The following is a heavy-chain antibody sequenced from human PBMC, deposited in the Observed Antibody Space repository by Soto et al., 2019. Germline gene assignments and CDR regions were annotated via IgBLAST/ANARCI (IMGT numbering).Heavy chain of an antibody. J-gene: IGHJ6*02. CDR2: FSGSGGST. Sequence: EVQLLESGGGLVQPGGSLRLACAAAGFTFSNYALTWVRQSPGKGLEWVSTFSGSGGSTYYADSVSGRFTISRDNSKNTLFLQMNSLRVEDTAIYYCARDWTGDTCPCLDVWAKGPRSPSP. CDR3: ARDWTGDTCPCLDV. CDR1: GFTFSNYA. D-gene: IGHD3-3*01. V-gene: IGHV3-23*01.